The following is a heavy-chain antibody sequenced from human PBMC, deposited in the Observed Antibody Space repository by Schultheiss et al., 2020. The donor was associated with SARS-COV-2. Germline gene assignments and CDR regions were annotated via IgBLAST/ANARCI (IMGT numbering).Heavy chain of an antibody. CDR2: IYSGGST. V-gene: IGHV3-66*01. CDR1: GFTVSSNY. CDR3: ARDPPEAVAGYYLDY. Sequence: GGSLRLSCAASGFTVSSNYMSWVRQAPGKGLEWVSVIYSGGSTYYADSVKGRFTISRDNSKNTLYLQMNSLRAEDTAVYYCARDPPEAVAGYYLDYWGQGTLVTVSS. J-gene: IGHJ4*02. D-gene: IGHD6-19*01.